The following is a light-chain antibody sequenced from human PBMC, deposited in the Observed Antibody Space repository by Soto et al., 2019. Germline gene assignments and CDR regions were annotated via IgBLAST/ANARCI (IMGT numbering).Light chain of an antibody. V-gene: IGLV2-14*01. J-gene: IGLJ3*02. CDR3: SSYTTSSTHWV. Sequence: QSALTQPASVSGSPGQSITISCTGTSSDVGGYNYVSWYQQHPGKAPKLMIYEVSNRPSGVSNRFSGSKSGNTASLTISGLQEADEADYYCSSYTTSSTHWVFGGGTKLTVL. CDR2: EVS. CDR1: SSDVGGYNY.